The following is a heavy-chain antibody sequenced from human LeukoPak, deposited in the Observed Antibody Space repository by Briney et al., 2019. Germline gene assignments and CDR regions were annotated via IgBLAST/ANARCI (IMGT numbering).Heavy chain of an antibody. CDR1: GFTFSNYW. CDR2: INIDGSYT. Sequence: GGSLRLSCAASGFTFSNYWMHWVRQSRGKGPVWVARINIDGSYTSYADSVKGRFTISRDDAKNTLYLQMSSLRAEDTAVYYCARDFDAGGTPGDDFDYWGRGTLVTVSS. V-gene: IGHV3-74*01. CDR3: ARDFDAGGTPGDDFDY. J-gene: IGHJ4*02. D-gene: IGHD4-23*01.